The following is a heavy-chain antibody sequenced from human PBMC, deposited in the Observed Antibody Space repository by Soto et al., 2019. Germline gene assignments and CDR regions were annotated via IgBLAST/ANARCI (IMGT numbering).Heavy chain of an antibody. V-gene: IGHV3-23*01. Sequence: GGSLRLSCTASGFTFSDYAMTWVRQAPGKGLEWVSTISGGSSVTYYGDSVKGRFTISRDNAKKTLFLQLNRLSAEDTATYYCAKVLSKNYYYPFDFWGQGAQVTVSS. CDR2: ISGGSSVT. D-gene: IGHD3-10*01. J-gene: IGHJ4*02. CDR1: GFTFSDYA. CDR3: AKVLSKNYYYPFDF.